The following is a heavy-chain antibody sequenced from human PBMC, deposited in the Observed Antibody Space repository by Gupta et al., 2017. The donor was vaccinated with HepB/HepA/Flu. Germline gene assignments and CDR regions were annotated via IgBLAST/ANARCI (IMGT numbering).Heavy chain of an antibody. CDR1: GFSFSNHA. Sequence: QVQLEESGGGVVKPGRSLRLSWEASGFSFSNHAMHWVRQAPGKGLEWVAVISHDETYKDYADSVKGRFSISRDDSNNILFLQMNRLRTEDTAVYYCVGEVGVKDFDSWGQGTQVTVS. CDR2: ISHDETYK. J-gene: IGHJ4*02. V-gene: IGHV3-30*03. D-gene: IGHD1-26*01. CDR3: VGEVGVKDFDS.